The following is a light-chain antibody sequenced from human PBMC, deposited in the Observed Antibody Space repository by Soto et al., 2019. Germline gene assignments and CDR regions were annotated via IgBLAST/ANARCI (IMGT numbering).Light chain of an antibody. Sequence: DIVMTQSPDSLTGSLGERATINCKSSQSALYSSNNKNYLAWYQQKPGQPPKLLIYWASTRESGVPDRFSGSGSGTDFTLTISSLQAEDVAVYYCQHYYSTPPTFGQGTRVDIK. V-gene: IGKV4-1*01. CDR3: QHYYSTPPT. CDR2: WAS. CDR1: QSALYSSNNKNY. J-gene: IGKJ1*01.